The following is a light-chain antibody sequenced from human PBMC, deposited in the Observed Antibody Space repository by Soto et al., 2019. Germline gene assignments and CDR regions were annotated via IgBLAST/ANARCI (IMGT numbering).Light chain of an antibody. Sequence: QSALTQPASVSGSPGQSITISCTGTSSDIGAYNDVSWYQQHPGKAPKLLIYEVTNRPSGVSDRFSGSKSGNTASLTISGLQAEDEANYYCNSYTTLSNRVFGTGTKVTVL. V-gene: IGLV2-14*01. CDR2: EVT. J-gene: IGLJ1*01. CDR1: SSDIGAYND. CDR3: NSYTTLSNRV.